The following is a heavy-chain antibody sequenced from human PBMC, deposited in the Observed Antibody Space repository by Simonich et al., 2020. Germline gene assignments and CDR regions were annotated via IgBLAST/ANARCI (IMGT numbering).Heavy chain of an antibody. CDR1: GYTFTSYG. Sequence: QVQLVQSGAEVKKPGASVKVSCKASGYTFTSYGISWVRQAPGQGLEWMGWCRADNGKTNYAQKCQGRVTMTTDTSTSTAYMELRSLRSDDTAVYYCARASRGTWWYYYFDYWGQGTLVTVSS. CDR3: ARASRGTWWYYYFDY. D-gene: IGHD2-15*01. CDR2: CRADNGKT. V-gene: IGHV1-18*01. J-gene: IGHJ4*02.